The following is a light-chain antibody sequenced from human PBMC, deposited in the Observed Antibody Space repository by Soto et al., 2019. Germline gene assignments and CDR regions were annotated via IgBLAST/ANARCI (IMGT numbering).Light chain of an antibody. J-gene: IGLJ1*01. CDR2: ENN. CDR3: QSYDSSLSGYV. V-gene: IGLV1-40*01. CDR1: SSNIGAGYE. Sequence: QLVLTQPPSVSEAPGQRVTISCTGSSSNIGAGYEAHWYQQVPGTAPKLLIYENNNRPSGVPDRFSGSKSGTSASLAITGLQAEDEAEYSCQSYDSSLSGYVFGTGTKVTVL.